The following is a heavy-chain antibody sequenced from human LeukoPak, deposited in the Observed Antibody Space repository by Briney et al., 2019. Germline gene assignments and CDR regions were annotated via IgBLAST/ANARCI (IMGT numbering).Heavy chain of an antibody. CDR2: IYTSGST. CDR3: ARLVGGNWFDP. Sequence: SETLSLTCTVSGGSISSYYWSWLRQPPGKGLEWIGYIYTSGSTNYNPSLKSRVTISVDTSKNQFSLKLSSVTAADTAVYYCARLVGGNWFDPWGQGTLVTVSS. D-gene: IGHD2-15*01. CDR1: GGSISSYY. J-gene: IGHJ5*02. V-gene: IGHV4-4*09.